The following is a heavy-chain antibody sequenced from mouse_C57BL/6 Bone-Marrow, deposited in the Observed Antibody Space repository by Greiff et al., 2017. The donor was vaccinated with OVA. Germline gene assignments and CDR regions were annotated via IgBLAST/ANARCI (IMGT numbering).Heavy chain of an antibody. CDR2: IYPSDSET. CDR3: ARFTTVGY. CDR1: GYTFTSYW. Sequence: VHVKQPGAELVRPGSSVKLSCKASGYTFTSYWMDWVKQRPGQGLEWIGNIYPSDSETHYNQKFKDKATLTVDKSSSTAYMQLSSLTSEDSAVYYCARFTTVGYWGQGTTLTVSS. D-gene: IGHD1-1*01. V-gene: IGHV1-61*01. J-gene: IGHJ2*01.